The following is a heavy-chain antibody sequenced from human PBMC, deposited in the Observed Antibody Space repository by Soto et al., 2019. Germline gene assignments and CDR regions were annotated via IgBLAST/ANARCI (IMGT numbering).Heavy chain of an antibody. CDR3: ASYSDQYNLFDS. J-gene: IGHJ5*01. V-gene: IGHV4-30-4*01. CDR1: GGSISSGDYY. CDR2: IYYSGST. D-gene: IGHD2-15*01. Sequence: PSETLSLTCTVSGGSISSGDYYWSWIRQPPGKGLEWIGYIYYSGSTYYNPSLKSRVTISVDTSKNQFSLKLSSVTAADTAVYYCASYSDQYNLFDSWGQGTLVTVSS.